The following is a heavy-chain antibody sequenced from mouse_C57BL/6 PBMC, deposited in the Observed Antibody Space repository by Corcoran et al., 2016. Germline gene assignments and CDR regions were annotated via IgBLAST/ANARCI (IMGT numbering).Heavy chain of an antibody. D-gene: IGHD1-1*01. J-gene: IGHJ1*03. CDR1: GYTCIDYN. CDR3: ARLRSYFYGSSYWNFDV. V-gene: IGHV1-18*01. CDR2: INPNNGGT. Sequence: EVQLQQSGAELVKPGASVKIPCKASGYTCIDYNMDWLKQSHGKSLEWIGDINPNNGGTIYNQKFKGKATMIEDKYSSTAYMELCSLTSEDTAVYYCARLRSYFYGSSYWNFDVWGTGTTVTVSS.